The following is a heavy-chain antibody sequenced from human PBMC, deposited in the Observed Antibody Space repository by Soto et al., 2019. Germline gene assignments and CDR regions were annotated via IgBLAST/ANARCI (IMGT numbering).Heavy chain of an antibody. Sequence: GESLKISCNGSGYSFTSYWICWVRRMPGKGLEWMGIIYPGDSDTRYSPSFQGQVTISADKSISTAYLQWSSLKASDTAMYHCAREDILTGYTIDPWGQGTLVTVSS. CDR2: IYPGDSDT. D-gene: IGHD3-9*01. J-gene: IGHJ5*02. V-gene: IGHV5-51*01. CDR1: GYSFTSYW. CDR3: AREDILTGYTIDP.